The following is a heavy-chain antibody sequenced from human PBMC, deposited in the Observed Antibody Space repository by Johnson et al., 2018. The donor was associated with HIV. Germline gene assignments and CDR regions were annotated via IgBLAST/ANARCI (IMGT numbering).Heavy chain of an antibody. Sequence: VQLVESGGGVVQPGRSLRLSCAASGFTFSSYAMHWVRQAPGKGLEWVAVMSYDGSSKYYADSVKGRFTISRDNSRNTLYLQINSLRAEDTAVYYCARDQAIFGVVLASDAFDIWGQGTMVTVSS. V-gene: IGHV3-30*04. CDR1: GFTFSSYA. CDR2: MSYDGSSK. J-gene: IGHJ3*02. CDR3: ARDQAIFGVVLASDAFDI. D-gene: IGHD3-3*01.